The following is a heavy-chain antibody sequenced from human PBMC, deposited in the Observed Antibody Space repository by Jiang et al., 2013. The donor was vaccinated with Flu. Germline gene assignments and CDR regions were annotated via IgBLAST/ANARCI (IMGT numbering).Heavy chain of an antibody. V-gene: IGHV4-59*01. CDR3: ARVLWGTYGDSTYPYYMDV. CDR1: GASTSSYY. J-gene: IGHJ6*03. D-gene: IGHD4-17*01. CDR2: ISYGGST. Sequence: GSGLVKPSETLSLTCTVSGASTSSYYWSWIRQPPGKGLEYIGYISYGGSTNYISSLKSRVAISVDTSKNQFSLKLSSVTAADTAVYYCARVLWGTYGDSTYPYYMDVWGKGTTVTVSS.